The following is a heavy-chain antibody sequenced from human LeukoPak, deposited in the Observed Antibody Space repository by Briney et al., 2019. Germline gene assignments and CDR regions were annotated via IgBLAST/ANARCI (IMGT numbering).Heavy chain of an antibody. Sequence: PGGSLRLSCAASGFTFSSYSMNWVRQAPGKGLEWVSYISSSSSTIYYADSVKGRFTISRDNAKNSLYLQMNSLRAEDTAVYYCAAPSTVTDYWGQGTLVTVSS. J-gene: IGHJ4*02. CDR3: AAPSTVTDY. V-gene: IGHV3-48*01. D-gene: IGHD3-16*02. CDR2: ISSSSSTI. CDR1: GFTFSSYS.